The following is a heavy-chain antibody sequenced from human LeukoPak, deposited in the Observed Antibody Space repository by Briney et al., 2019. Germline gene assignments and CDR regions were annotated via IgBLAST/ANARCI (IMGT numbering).Heavy chain of an antibody. CDR3: ARAPIPYDRSRTDYRFDP. V-gene: IGHV4-59*01. CDR1: GGSISSYY. CDR2: IYYSGST. J-gene: IGHJ5*02. D-gene: IGHD3-16*01. Sequence: SETLSLTCSVSGGSISSYYWSWIRQPPGKGLEWLVYIYYSGSTNYNPSLKRRVTISLDTSKSQFSLKLTSVTAADTAVYYCARAPIPYDRSRTDYRFDPWGQGTLVTVAS.